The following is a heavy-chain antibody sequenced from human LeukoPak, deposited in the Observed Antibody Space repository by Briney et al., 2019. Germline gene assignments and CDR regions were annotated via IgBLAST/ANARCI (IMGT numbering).Heavy chain of an antibody. V-gene: IGHV3-48*03. J-gene: IGHJ4*02. CDR1: GFTFSSYE. Sequence: GGSLRLSCAASGFTFSSYEMNWVRQAPGKGLEWVSYISSSGSTIYYADSVKGRFTISRDNAKNSLYLQMNSLRAEDTAVYYCAKDMALMSGSYDYFDYWGQGTLVIVSS. D-gene: IGHD1-26*01. CDR2: ISSSGSTI. CDR3: AKDMALMSGSYDYFDY.